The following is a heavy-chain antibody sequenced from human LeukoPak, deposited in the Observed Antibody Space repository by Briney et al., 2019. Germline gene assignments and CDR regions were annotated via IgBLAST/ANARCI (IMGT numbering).Heavy chain of an antibody. Sequence: ASVKVSCKASGYTFTGYYMHWVRQAPGQGLEWMGWINPNSGGTNYAQKFQGRVTMTRDTSISTAYMELSRLRSDDTAGYYCARTAGAYCSGGSCYSADDAFDIWGQGTMVTVSS. CDR1: GYTFTGYY. V-gene: IGHV1-2*02. J-gene: IGHJ3*02. CDR2: INPNSGGT. D-gene: IGHD2-15*01. CDR3: ARTAGAYCSGGSCYSADDAFDI.